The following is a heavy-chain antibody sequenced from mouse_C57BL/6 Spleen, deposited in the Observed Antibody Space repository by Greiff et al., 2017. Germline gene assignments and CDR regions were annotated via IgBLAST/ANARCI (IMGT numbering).Heavy chain of an antibody. CDR2: INPSTGGT. CDR1: GYSFTGYY. CDR3: ARSNDYAFAY. V-gene: IGHV1-42*01. J-gene: IGHJ3*01. D-gene: IGHD2-4*01. Sequence: EVQRVESGPELVKPGASVKISCKASGYSFTGYYMNWVKQSPEKSLEWIGEINPSTGGTTYNQKFKAKATLTVDKSSSTAYMQLKSLTSEDSAVYYCARSNDYAFAYWGQGTLVTVSA.